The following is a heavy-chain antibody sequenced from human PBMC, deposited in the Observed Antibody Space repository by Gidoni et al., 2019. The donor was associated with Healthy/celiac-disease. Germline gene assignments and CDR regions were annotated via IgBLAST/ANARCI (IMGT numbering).Heavy chain of an antibody. J-gene: IGHJ6*03. CDR2: ISSNGGST. D-gene: IGHD6-6*01. CDR1: GFTFSSYA. V-gene: IGHV3-64D*06. Sequence: EVQLVESGGGLVQPGGSLRLSCSASGFTFSSYAMHWVRQAPGKGLEYVSAISSNGGSTYYADSVKGRFTISRDNSKNTLYLQMSSLRAEDTAVYYCVKVGSSSSLYYYYYMDVWGKGTTVTVSS. CDR3: VKVGSSSSLYYYYYMDV.